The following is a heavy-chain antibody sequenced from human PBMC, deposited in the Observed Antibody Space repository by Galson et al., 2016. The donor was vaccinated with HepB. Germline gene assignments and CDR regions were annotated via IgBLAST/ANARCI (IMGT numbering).Heavy chain of an antibody. Sequence: SLRLSCAASGFTFSSYSMNWVRQAPGKELEWVSSISSSSSYIYYADSVKGRFTISRDNAKNSLYLQMSSLRAEDTAVYYCASLFSAAVAGYWYFDLWGRGTLVTVSS. CDR2: ISSSSSYI. V-gene: IGHV3-21*01. D-gene: IGHD6-19*01. CDR1: GFTFSSYS. J-gene: IGHJ2*01. CDR3: ASLFSAAVAGYWYFDL.